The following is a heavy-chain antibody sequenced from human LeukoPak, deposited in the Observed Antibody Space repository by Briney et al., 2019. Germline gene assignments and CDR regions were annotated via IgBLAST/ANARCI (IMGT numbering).Heavy chain of an antibody. D-gene: IGHD2-15*01. V-gene: IGHV3-33*01. CDR2: IWFDGGKI. CDR3: ARDFTNIRGGGYFDN. Sequence: GGSLRLSCAASGFPFSSYVMHWLRQAPGKGLEWVAIIWFDGGKIYYADSVKGRFTISRDNSKNTLYLQMNSLRAEDTAVYHCARDFTNIRGGGYFDNWGQGTLVTVSS. CDR1: GFPFSSYV. J-gene: IGHJ4*02.